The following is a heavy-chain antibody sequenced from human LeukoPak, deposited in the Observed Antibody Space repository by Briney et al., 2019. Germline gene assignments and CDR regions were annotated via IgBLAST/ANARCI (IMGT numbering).Heavy chain of an antibody. D-gene: IGHD6-19*01. V-gene: IGHV1-46*01. J-gene: IGHJ4*02. CDR1: GYTFTGYY. Sequence: ASVKVSCKASGYTFTGYYMHWVRQAPGQGLEWMGIINPSGGSTSYAQKFQGRVTMTRDTSTSTVYMELSSLRSEDTAVYYCAREGIAVAVIDYWGQGTLVTVSS. CDR2: INPSGGST. CDR3: AREGIAVAVIDY.